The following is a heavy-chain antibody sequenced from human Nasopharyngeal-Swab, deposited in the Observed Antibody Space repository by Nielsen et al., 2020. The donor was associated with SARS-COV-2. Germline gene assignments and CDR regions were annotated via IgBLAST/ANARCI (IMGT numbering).Heavy chain of an antibody. Sequence: SETLSLTCTVSGGSISSYYWSWIRQPPGKGLEWIGYIYYSGSTNYNPSLKSRVTISVDTSKNPFSLKLSSVPAADTAVYYCTRDTWEERYYYYYGMDVWGQGTTVTVSS. D-gene: IGHD1-26*01. CDR1: GGSISSYY. CDR3: TRDTWEERYYYYYGMDV. V-gene: IGHV4-59*01. J-gene: IGHJ6*02. CDR2: IYYSGST.